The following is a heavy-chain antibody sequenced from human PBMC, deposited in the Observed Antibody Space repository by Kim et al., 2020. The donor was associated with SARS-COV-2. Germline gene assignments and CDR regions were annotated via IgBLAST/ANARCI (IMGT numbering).Heavy chain of an antibody. V-gene: IGHV4-39*01. J-gene: IGHJ4*02. CDR3: ARHVGYSYGGPVDY. Sequence: PSLKSRVTISVDTSKNQFSLKLGSVTTADTAVYDCARHVGYSYGGPVDYWGQGTLVTVSS. D-gene: IGHD5-18*01.